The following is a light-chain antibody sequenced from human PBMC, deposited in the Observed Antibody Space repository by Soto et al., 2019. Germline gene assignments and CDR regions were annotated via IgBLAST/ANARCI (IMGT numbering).Light chain of an antibody. CDR1: QSVLYSSNNKNY. J-gene: IGKJ2*01. Sequence: DIVMTQSPDSLVVSLGERATINCKSSQSVLYSSNNKNYLAWYQQKPGQPPNLLIYWASTRESGVPDRFSGSGSGTDFTLTISSVQAEDVAVYYCQQYYTTPYTFGQGTKLEIK. CDR3: QQYYTTPYT. CDR2: WAS. V-gene: IGKV4-1*01.